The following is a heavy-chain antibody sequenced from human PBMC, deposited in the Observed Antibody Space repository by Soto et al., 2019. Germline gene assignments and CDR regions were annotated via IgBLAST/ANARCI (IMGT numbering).Heavy chain of an antibody. Sequence: QVQLVQSGAEVKKPGSSVKVSCKASGGTFISYAISWVRQAPGQGREWMGGMIPIFGPANYAQKFQGRVTITADESTSTAYMELSSVRSEDTAVYYCASPYDSSGYKLYDPFDIWGQGTMVTVSS. J-gene: IGHJ3*02. D-gene: IGHD3-22*01. V-gene: IGHV1-69*01. CDR3: ASPYDSSGYKLYDPFDI. CDR2: MIPIFGPA. CDR1: GGTFISYA.